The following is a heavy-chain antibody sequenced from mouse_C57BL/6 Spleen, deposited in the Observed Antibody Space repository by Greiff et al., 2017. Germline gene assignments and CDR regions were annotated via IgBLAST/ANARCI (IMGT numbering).Heavy chain of an antibody. V-gene: IGHV1-55*01. Sequence: VQVVESGAELVKPGASVKMSCKASGYTFTSYWITWVKQRPGQGLEWIGDIYPGSGSTNYNEKFKSKATLTVDTSSSTAYMQLSSLTSEDSAVYYCARTPDGYLDYWGQGTTLTVSS. D-gene: IGHD2-3*01. CDR2: IYPGSGST. CDR1: GYTFTSYW. CDR3: ARTPDGYLDY. J-gene: IGHJ2*01.